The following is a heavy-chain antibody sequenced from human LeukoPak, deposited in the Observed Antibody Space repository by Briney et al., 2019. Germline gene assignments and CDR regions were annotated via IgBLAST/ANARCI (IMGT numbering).Heavy chain of an antibody. J-gene: IGHJ4*02. CDR1: GFSFSNYG. CDR3: ANDLGWIQLNLG. V-gene: IGHV3-23*01. D-gene: IGHD5-18*01. CDR2: ITGNGATT. Sequence: GGAQRLSCAASGFSFSNYGMNWVRQAPGKGLEWVSGITGNGATTYYADSVKGRFTISRDNSRNTVYLQMNSLRAEDTAVYYCANDLGWIQLNLGRGQGTLVTVSS.